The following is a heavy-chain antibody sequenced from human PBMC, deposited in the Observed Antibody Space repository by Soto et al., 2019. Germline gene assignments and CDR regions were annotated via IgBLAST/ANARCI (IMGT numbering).Heavy chain of an antibody. J-gene: IGHJ4*02. CDR1: GYTFTSYG. V-gene: IGHV1-18*01. D-gene: IGHD1-26*01. CDR2: ISAYNGNT. Sequence: QVPLVQSGAEVKKPGASVKVSCKASGYTFTSYGISWVRQAPGQGLEWMGWISAYNGNTNYAQKLQGRVTMTTDTSTSTAYMGLRSLRSDDTAVYYCAARKSSGSYAFYYFDYWGQGTLVTVSS. CDR3: AARKSSGSYAFYYFDY.